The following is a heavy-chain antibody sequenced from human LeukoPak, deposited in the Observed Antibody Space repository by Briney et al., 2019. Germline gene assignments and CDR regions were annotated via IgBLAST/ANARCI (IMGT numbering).Heavy chain of an antibody. V-gene: IGHV1-69*05. CDR2: IIPIFGTA. J-gene: IGHJ4*02. Sequence: SVKVSCKASGGTFSSYAISWVRQAPGQGLEWMGGIIPIFGTANYAQKFQGRVTITTDESTSTAYMELSSLRSDDTAVYYCARKVKVAAAGTSWLALDYWGQGTLVTVSS. CDR1: GGTFSSYA. D-gene: IGHD6-13*01. CDR3: ARKVKVAAAGTSWLALDY.